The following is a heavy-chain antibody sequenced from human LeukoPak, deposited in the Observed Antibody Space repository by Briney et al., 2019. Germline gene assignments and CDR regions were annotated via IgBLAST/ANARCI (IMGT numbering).Heavy chain of an antibody. CDR1: GGSISSGGYY. CDR3: ARERGSSFDC. Sequence: SETLSLTCTVSGGSISSGGYYWSWIRQHPGKGLEWIGYIYYSGSTYYNPSLKSRVTISVDTSKDQFSLKLSSVTAADTAVYYCARERGSSFDCWGQGTLDTVSS. D-gene: IGHD1-26*01. J-gene: IGHJ4*02. V-gene: IGHV4-31*03. CDR2: IYYSGST.